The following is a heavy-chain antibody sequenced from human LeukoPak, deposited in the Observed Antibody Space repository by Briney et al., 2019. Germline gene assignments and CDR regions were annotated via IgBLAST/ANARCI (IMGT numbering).Heavy chain of an antibody. CDR2: ISSCSSYI. CDR3: ARGRASFYYDSSGYPFDY. D-gene: IGHD3-22*01. V-gene: IGHV3-21*01. Sequence: GGSLRLSCAASGFTFSSYSMNWVRQAPGKGLEWVSSISSCSSYIYYADSVKGRFTISRDNAKNSLYLQMNSLRAEDTAVYYCARGRASFYYDSSGYPFDYWGQGTLVTVSS. CDR1: GFTFSSYS. J-gene: IGHJ4*02.